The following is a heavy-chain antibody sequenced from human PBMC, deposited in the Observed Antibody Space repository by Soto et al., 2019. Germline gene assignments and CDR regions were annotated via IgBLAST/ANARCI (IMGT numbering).Heavy chain of an antibody. CDR1: GGSISSYY. CDR2: IYYSGTTT. CDR3: AKDHRH. V-gene: IGHV4-59*12. J-gene: IGHJ4*02. Sequence: PSETLSLTCTVSGGSISSYYWSWIRQPPGKGLEWIGYIYYSGTTTNYNPSLKSRVTLSVDTSKNHFSLNLSSVTAADTAVYYCAKDHRHWGQGTLVTVSS.